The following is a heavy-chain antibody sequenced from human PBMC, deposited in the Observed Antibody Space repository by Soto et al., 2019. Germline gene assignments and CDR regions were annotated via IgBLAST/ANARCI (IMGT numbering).Heavy chain of an antibody. CDR1: GGSISSGGYY. CDR2: IYYSGST. Sequence: QVQLQESGPGLVKPSQTLSLTCTVSGGSISSGGYYWNWISQHPGKGLEWIGYIYYSGSTYYNPSLKSRVSISGDTYKNQFSLKMSSVTAADTAVYYCERQPLPWGQGTLVTVSS. J-gene: IGHJ4*02. V-gene: IGHV4-31*03. CDR3: ERQPLP.